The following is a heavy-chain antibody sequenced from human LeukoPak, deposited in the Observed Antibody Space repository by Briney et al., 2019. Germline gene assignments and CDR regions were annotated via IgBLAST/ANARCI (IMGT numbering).Heavy chain of an antibody. V-gene: IGHV3-7*01. D-gene: IGHD3/OR15-3a*01. CDR1: GFSLSRYW. Sequence: GGSLTLSCAASGFSLSRYWMSWVRQAPGQGLEWVANIWKDGSGNHYADSVKGRFTISRDNAKNSLYLQMNSLRADDTAVYYCARDLDYYATDYWGQGTLVTVSS. J-gene: IGHJ4*02. CDR2: IWKDGSGN. CDR3: ARDLDYYATDY.